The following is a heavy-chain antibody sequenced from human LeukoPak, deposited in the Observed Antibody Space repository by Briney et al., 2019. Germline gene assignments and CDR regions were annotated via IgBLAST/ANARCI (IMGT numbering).Heavy chain of an antibody. V-gene: IGHV4-59*01. CDR2: IYYSGST. D-gene: IGHD3-22*01. CDR1: GGSFSGYY. Sequence: MTSETLSLTCAVYGGSFSGYYWSWIRQPPEKGLEWIGYIYYSGSTNYNPSLKSRVTISVDTSKNQFSLKLSSVTAADTAVYYCARYYDSSGYYLGYYYYYMDVWGKGTTVTISS. CDR3: ARYYDSSGYYLGYYYYYMDV. J-gene: IGHJ6*03.